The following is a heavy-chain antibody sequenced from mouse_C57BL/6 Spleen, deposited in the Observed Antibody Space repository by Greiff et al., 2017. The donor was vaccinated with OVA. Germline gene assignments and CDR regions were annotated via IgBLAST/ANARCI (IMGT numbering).Heavy chain of an antibody. CDR1: GYTFTSYW. J-gene: IGHJ1*03. CDR3: ARLPYCGNYGYFDF. V-gene: IGHV1-55*01. CDR2: IYPGSGST. D-gene: IGHD2-10*01. Sequence: QVQLQQPGAELVKPGASVKMSCKASGYTFTSYWITWVKQRPGQGLEWIGEIYPGSGSTNYNENFKSKATLTVDTSSTTAYMQLSSLTSEDSAVSDCARLPYCGNYGYFDFWGTGTTVTVSS.